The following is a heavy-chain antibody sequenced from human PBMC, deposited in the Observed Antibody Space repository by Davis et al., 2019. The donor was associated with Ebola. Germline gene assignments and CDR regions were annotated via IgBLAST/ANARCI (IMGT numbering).Heavy chain of an antibody. J-gene: IGHJ4*02. D-gene: IGHD3-16*02. CDR1: GFTFSSYS. CDR2: ISSSSSTI. V-gene: IGHV3-48*04. Sequence: GGSLRLSCAASGFTFSSYSMNWVRQAPGKGLEWVSYISSSSSTIYYAASVKGRFTISRDNAKNSLYLQMNSLRAEDTAVYYCARDRQDYVWGSYRTRLSYFDYWGQGTLVTVSS. CDR3: ARDRQDYVWGSYRTRLSYFDY.